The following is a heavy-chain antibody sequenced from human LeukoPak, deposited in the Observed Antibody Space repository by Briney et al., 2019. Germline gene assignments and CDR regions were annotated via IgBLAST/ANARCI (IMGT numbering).Heavy chain of an antibody. D-gene: IGHD6-19*01. V-gene: IGHV1-18*01. Sequence: GASVKVSCKASGYTFTSYGISWVRQAPGQGLEWMGWIGAYNGNTNYAQKLQGRVTMTTDTSTSTAHMELRSLRSDDTAVYYCARASPQWLARTLSFDYWGQGTLVTVSS. CDR3: ARASPQWLARTLSFDY. J-gene: IGHJ4*02. CDR1: GYTFTSYG. CDR2: IGAYNGNT.